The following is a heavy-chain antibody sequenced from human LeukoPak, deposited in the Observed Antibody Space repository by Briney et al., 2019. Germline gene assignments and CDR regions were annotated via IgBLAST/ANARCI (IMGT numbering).Heavy chain of an antibody. D-gene: IGHD1-14*01. CDR1: GFSFDDYG. CDR3: GRASPRQYRGRRIFSFCYMDV. V-gene: IGHV3-20*01. J-gene: IGHJ6*03. Sequence: GGSLRLSCATSGFSFDDYGITWVRQIPGKGLERVSGISWSCGGTGYADSVKGRFAISGDNAKNSVYLQMNSLRAEDTAIYHCGRASPRQYRGRRIFSFCYMDVWGEGATVTVSS. CDR2: ISWSCGGT.